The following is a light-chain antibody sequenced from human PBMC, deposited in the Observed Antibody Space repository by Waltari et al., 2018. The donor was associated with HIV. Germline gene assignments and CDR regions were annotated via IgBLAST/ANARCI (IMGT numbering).Light chain of an antibody. CDR2: HTN. Sequence: QSELTQPPSASGTPGQRVTISCSGSNSSIGTNTVNWYQHLPGTAPKLLIFHTNRRPSGVPDRFSGCKSGTAASLAISGLQSEDEADYFCAVWDDSLNGLWVFGGGTKVTVL. CDR3: AVWDDSLNGLWV. J-gene: IGLJ3*02. V-gene: IGLV1-44*01. CDR1: NSSIGTNT.